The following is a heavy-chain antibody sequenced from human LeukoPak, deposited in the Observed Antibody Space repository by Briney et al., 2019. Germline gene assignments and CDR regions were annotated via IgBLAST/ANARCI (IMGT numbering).Heavy chain of an antibody. V-gene: IGHV3-43*01. D-gene: IGHD1-26*01. CDR1: EFNFDDYS. CDR3: AKDSGTGWAFDI. Sequence: GGSLRLSCAASEFNFDDYSMYRVRQAPGKGLEWVSLISWDGSSTYYADSVKGRFTISRDNSKNSLYLQMNSLRTEDTALYYCAKDSGTGWAFDIWGQGTMVTVSS. CDR2: ISWDGSST. J-gene: IGHJ3*02.